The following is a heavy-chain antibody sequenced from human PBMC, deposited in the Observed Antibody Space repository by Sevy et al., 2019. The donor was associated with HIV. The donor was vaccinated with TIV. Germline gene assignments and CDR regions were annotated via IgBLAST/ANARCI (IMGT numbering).Heavy chain of an antibody. CDR1: GGSIVSSSYY. CDR2: IYYNGHT. D-gene: IGHD6-13*01. CDR3: ARSAAGHEYYYGLDV. V-gene: IGHV4-39*01. Sequence: SETLSLTCSVSGGSIVSSSYYWNWIRQPPGKGLEWIGSIYYNGHTYYNPSLKSRLTISIDTSKNQSYLTLSSVTAADTSIYYCARSAAGHEYYYGLDVWGQGATVTVSS. J-gene: IGHJ6*02.